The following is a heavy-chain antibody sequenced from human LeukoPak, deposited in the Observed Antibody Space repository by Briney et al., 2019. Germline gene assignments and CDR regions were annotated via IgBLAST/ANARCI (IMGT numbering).Heavy chain of an antibody. J-gene: IGHJ5*02. Sequence: PSETPSLTCAVYGGSFSGYFWSWFRQPPGKGLEWIGEINRSGSTNYNSSLSLKSRVTISVDTSKNQFSLKLSSVTAADTAVYYCAVSAAALFDPWGQGTLVTVSS. CDR2: INRSGST. CDR1: GGSFSGYF. D-gene: IGHD6-6*01. CDR3: AVSAAALFDP. V-gene: IGHV4-34*01.